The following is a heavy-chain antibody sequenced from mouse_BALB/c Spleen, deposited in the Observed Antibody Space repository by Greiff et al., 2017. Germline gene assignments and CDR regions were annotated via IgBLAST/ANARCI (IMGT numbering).Heavy chain of an antibody. V-gene: IGHV1-82*01. CDR2: IYPGDGDT. J-gene: IGHJ3*01. CDR1: GYAFSSSW. Sequence: QVQLQQSGPELVKPGASVKISCKASGYAFSSSWMNWVKQRPGQGLDWIGRIYPGDGDTNYNGKFKGKATLTADKSSSTAYMQLSSLTSVDSAVYFCARSSPFAYWGQGTLVTVSA. CDR3: ARSSPFAY.